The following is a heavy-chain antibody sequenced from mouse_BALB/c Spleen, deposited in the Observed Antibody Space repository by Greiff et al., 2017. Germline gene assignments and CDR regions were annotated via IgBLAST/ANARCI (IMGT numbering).Heavy chain of an antibody. CDR2: ISYDGSN. CDR1: GYSITSGYY. D-gene: IGHD4-1*01. Sequence: EVKLVESGPGLVKPSQSLSLTCSVTGYSITSGYYWNWIRQFPGNKLEWMGYISYDGSNNYNPSLKNRISITRDTSKNQFFLKLNSVTTEDTATYYCAREGLGRRDYFDYWGQGTTLTVSS. CDR3: AREGLGRRDYFDY. J-gene: IGHJ2*01. V-gene: IGHV3-6*02.